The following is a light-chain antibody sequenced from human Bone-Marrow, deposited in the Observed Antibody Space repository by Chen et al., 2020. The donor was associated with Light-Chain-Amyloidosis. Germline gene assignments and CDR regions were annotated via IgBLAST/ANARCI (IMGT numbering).Light chain of an antibody. J-gene: IGLJ3*02. V-gene: IGLV1-44*01. CDR2: SND. CDR3: AAWDDNMNGWV. CDR1: YSNIGSNT. Sequence: QSVLTQPPSASGTPGQKVTISCSGSYSNIGSNTVSLYQHLPGTAPKLLMYSNDQRPSGVPDRFSEYKSGTSASLATSGLQSEDEAGYYCAAWDDNMNGWVFGGGTKLTVL.